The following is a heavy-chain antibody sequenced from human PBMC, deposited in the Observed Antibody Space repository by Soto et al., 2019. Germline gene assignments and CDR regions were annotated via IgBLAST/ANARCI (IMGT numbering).Heavy chain of an antibody. J-gene: IGHJ5*01. V-gene: IGHV1-46*01. CDR1: GYGFTRHY. D-gene: IGHD3-10*01. Sequence: GASVKVSCKAIGYGFTRHYIHWVRQAPGQGLEWMGTIFPGGVNIAYAQKFEGRVTMTRDTSTSTVYMELHSLTFEDTAVYYCEHIPNYYQYNWFDPWGQGTTVTVSS. CDR2: IFPGGVNI. CDR3: EHIPNYYQYNWFDP.